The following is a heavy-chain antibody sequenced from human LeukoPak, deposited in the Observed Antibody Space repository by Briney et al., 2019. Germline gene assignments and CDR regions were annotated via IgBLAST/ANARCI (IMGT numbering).Heavy chain of an antibody. D-gene: IGHD3-10*01. J-gene: IGHJ6*02. Sequence: GESLKISCKGSGYSFTSYWIGWVRQMPGKGLEWMGIIYPGDSDTRYSPSFQGQVTISADKSISTAYLQWSSLKASDTAMYYCARRIWFGELSHPSYGMDVWGQGTTVTVSS. V-gene: IGHV5-51*01. CDR2: IYPGDSDT. CDR1: GYSFTSYW. CDR3: ARRIWFGELSHPSYGMDV.